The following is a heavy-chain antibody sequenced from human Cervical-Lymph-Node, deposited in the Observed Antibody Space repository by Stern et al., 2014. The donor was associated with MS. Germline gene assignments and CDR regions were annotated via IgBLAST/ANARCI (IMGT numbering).Heavy chain of an antibody. V-gene: IGHV1-18*01. Sequence: VQLVQSGAEVKKPGASVKVSCKASGYTFTSYGISWVRQGPGQGLEWMGWISAYNGNTNYAQKLQGRVTMTTDTSTSTAYMELRSLRSDDTAVYYCARDYPYGDYENYYYGMDVWGQGTTVTVSS. D-gene: IGHD4-17*01. CDR2: ISAYNGNT. CDR3: ARDYPYGDYENYYYGMDV. J-gene: IGHJ6*02. CDR1: GYTFTSYG.